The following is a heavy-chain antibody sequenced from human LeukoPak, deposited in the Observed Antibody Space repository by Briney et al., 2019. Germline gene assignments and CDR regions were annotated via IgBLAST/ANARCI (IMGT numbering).Heavy chain of an antibody. D-gene: IGHD6-19*01. Sequence: EASVKVSCKASGYTFTGYYMHWVRQAPGQGLEWMGRINPNSGGTNYAQKFQGRVTMTRGTSISTAYMELSRLRSDDTAVYYCARLSIAVAGTDYWGQGTLATVSS. CDR3: ARLSIAVAGTDY. V-gene: IGHV1-2*06. J-gene: IGHJ4*02. CDR1: GYTFTGYY. CDR2: INPNSGGT.